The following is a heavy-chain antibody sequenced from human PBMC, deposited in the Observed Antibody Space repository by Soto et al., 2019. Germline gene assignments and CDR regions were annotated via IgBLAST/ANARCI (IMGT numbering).Heavy chain of an antibody. V-gene: IGHV3-30-3*01. J-gene: IGHJ6*02. CDR3: AGGYSSGWDYYYYYGMDV. D-gene: IGHD6-19*01. CDR1: GFTFSSYA. CDR2: ISYDGSNK. Sequence: GGSLRLSCAASGFTFSSYAMHWVRQAPGKGLEWVAVISYDGSNKYYADSVKGRFTISRDNSKNTLYLQMNSLRAEDTAVYYCAGGYSSGWDYYYYYGMDVWGQGTTVTVSS.